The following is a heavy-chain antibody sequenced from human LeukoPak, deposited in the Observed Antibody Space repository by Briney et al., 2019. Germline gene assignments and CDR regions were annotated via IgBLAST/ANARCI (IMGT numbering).Heavy chain of an antibody. Sequence: GGSLRLSCAASGFTFASYGFHWVRQAPGKGLEWVAVIWYDGSHKYYVDSVKGRFTISRDNSENTVYLEMNSLRTEDTAVYYCARLGCSSTSCYTWGDDAFDIWGQGTMVTVSS. CDR1: GFTFASYG. D-gene: IGHD2-2*02. CDR3: ARLGCSSTSCYTWGDDAFDI. J-gene: IGHJ3*02. V-gene: IGHV3-33*01. CDR2: IWYDGSHK.